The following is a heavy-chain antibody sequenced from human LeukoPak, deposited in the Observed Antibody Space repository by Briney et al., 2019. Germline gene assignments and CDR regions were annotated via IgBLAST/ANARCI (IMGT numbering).Heavy chain of an antibody. Sequence: SQTLSLTCSVSGGSISTGDYYWSWIRQPPGKGLEWIGYIHHSGSTYYNPSLRSRLTISVDRSENHFSLTLSSVTAADTAVYYCARVYDSSGGFDPWGQGIRVTVSS. CDR3: ARVYDSSGGFDP. CDR1: GGSISTGDYY. J-gene: IGHJ5*02. V-gene: IGHV4-30-2*01. CDR2: IHHSGST. D-gene: IGHD3-22*01.